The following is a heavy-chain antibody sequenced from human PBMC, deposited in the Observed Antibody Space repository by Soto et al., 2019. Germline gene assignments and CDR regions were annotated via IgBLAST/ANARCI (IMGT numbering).Heavy chain of an antibody. CDR2: INHSGST. CDR1: GGSFSGYY. J-gene: IGHJ5*02. D-gene: IGHD1-1*01. V-gene: IGHV4-34*01. CDR3: ATANWSHAYFDP. Sequence: QVRLQQWGTGLLKSSETLSLTCAVYGGSFSGYYWSWLRQPPGKGLEWIGEINHSGSTNYNPSLKSRVPISVDTSKNPFSLKVTPETAADTAVYYCATANWSHAYFDPWGQGTLVTVSS.